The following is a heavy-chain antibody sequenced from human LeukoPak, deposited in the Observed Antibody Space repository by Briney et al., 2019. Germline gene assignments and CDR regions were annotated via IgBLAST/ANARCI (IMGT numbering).Heavy chain of an antibody. CDR2: MNPNSGNT. J-gene: IGHJ5*02. CDR1: GYTFTSYD. CDR3: ARGFKDYSRNRGWFDP. D-gene: IGHD4-4*01. Sequence: ASVKVSCKASGYTFTSYDINWVRQATGQGLEWMGWMNPNSGNTGYAQKFQGRVTMTRNTSISTAYMELSSLRSEDTAAYYCARGFKDYSRNRGWFDPWGQGTLVTVSS. V-gene: IGHV1-8*01.